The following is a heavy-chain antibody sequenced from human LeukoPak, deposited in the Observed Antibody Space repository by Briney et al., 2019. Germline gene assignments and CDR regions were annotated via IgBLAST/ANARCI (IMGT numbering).Heavy chain of an antibody. CDR3: ARNVSRGEPGGAFDM. V-gene: IGHV4-39*01. D-gene: IGHD3-16*01. J-gene: IGHJ3*02. CDR2: IYYSGST. Sequence: PSETPSLTCTVSGGTISGRRDYWGWIRQPPGKGLEWVASIYYSGSTHYNPSLKSRVTISVDMSRNQFSLELRTATAADTAMYYCARNVSRGEPGGAFDMWGQGTMVTVSS. CDR1: GGTISGRRDY.